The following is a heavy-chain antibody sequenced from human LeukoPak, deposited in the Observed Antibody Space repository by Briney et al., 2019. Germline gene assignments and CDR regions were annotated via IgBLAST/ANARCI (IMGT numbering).Heavy chain of an antibody. CDR2: ISSSSSYI. CDR3: ATTAPGTIYYFDY. D-gene: IGHD1-1*01. J-gene: IGHJ4*02. CDR1: GFTFSSYS. V-gene: IGHV3-21*01. Sequence: GGSLRLSCAASGFTFSSYSMNWVRQAPGKGLEWVSSISSSSSYIYYADSVKGRYTISRDNAKNSLYLQMNSLRAEDTAVYYCATTAPGTIYYFDYWGQGTLVTVSS.